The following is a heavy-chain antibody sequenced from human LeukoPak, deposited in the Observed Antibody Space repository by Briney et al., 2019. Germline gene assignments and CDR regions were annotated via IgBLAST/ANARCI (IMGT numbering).Heavy chain of an antibody. D-gene: IGHD5-18*01. CDR3: ARGGTYTYGHFDY. CDR1: GFTFSSYW. Sequence: GESLRLSCAASGFTFSSYWIHWVRQAPGKGLVWVSRINSDGSGTSYADSVKGRFTISRDNAKNTLYLQMNSLRVEDTAVYYCARGGTYTYGHFDYWGQGTLVTVSS. CDR2: INSDGSGT. J-gene: IGHJ4*02. V-gene: IGHV3-74*01.